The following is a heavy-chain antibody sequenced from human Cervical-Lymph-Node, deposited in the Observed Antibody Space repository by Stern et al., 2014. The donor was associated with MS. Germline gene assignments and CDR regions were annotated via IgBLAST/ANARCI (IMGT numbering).Heavy chain of an antibody. CDR2: ISGDSGDI. J-gene: IGHJ4*02. Sequence: EMQLVESGGGLVKPGGSLRLSCAASGFTFKEYSMNWVRQAPGKVLEWVSSISGDSGDIHYAASVKGRFTISRDNLKKSLYLQMNSLRAEDTAFYYCAREDYTQDFDYWGRGTLVTVSS. CDR3: AREDYTQDFDY. D-gene: IGHD4-11*01. V-gene: IGHV3-21*04. CDR1: GFTFKEYS.